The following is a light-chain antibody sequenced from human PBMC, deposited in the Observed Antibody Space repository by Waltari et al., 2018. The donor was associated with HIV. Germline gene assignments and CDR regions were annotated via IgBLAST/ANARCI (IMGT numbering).Light chain of an antibody. J-gene: IGKJ1*01. CDR1: QSLLFSDNNENY. CDR3: QQYYSSPRT. V-gene: IGKV4-1*01. Sequence: DIVMTQSPDSLAISLGERATINCKSSQSLLFSDNNENYLAWYQQKPGQPPKLLIYWASSRESGVPDRFSGSGSETDFTLTISSLQAEDVAVCYCQQYYSSPRTFGQGTKVEIK. CDR2: WAS.